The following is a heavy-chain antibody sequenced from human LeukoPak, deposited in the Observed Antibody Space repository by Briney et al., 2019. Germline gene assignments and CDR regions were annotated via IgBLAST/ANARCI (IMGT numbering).Heavy chain of an antibody. D-gene: IGHD3-22*01. Sequence: SVKVSCKASGGTFSSYAISCVRQAPGQGLEWMGRIIPIFGTANYAQKFQGRVTITTDESTSTAYMELSSLRSEDTVVYYCAKAGQYYYDSSGYSNYYYMDVWGKGTTVTVSS. V-gene: IGHV1-69*05. J-gene: IGHJ6*03. CDR1: GGTFSSYA. CDR2: IIPIFGTA. CDR3: AKAGQYYYDSSGYSNYYYMDV.